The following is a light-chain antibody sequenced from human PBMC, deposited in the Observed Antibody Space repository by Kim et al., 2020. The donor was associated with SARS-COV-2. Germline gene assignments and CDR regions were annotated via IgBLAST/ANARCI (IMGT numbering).Light chain of an antibody. J-gene: IGKJ1*01. Sequence: GDRVTITGRASQSISSWLAWYQQKPGKAPKLLIYDASSLESGVPSRFSGSGSGTEFTLTISSLQPDDFATYYCQQYNSYSWTCGQGTKVDIK. CDR3: QQYNSYSWT. CDR2: DAS. V-gene: IGKV1-5*01. CDR1: QSISSW.